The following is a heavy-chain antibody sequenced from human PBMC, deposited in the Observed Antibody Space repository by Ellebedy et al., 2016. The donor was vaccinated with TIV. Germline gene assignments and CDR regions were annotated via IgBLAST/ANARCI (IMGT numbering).Heavy chain of an antibody. V-gene: IGHV3-48*04. CDR3: ARDYGGNSIYFHH. J-gene: IGHJ1*01. CDR1: GFTFSSYG. D-gene: IGHD4-23*01. Sequence: GESLKISXAASGFTFSSYGMHWVRQAPGKGLEWVSYISTSGDTISYAGSVKGRFTMSRDNAKNSLYLQMNSLRAEDTAVYYCARDYGGNSIYFHHWGQGTLVTVSS. CDR2: ISTSGDTI.